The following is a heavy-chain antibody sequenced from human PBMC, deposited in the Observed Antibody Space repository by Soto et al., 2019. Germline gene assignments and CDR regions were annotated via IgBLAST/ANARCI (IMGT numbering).Heavy chain of an antibody. CDR3: ASCSGSYCYYYYGMDV. CDR1: GGSISSSSYY. J-gene: IGHJ6*02. Sequence: TSETLSLTCTVSGGSISSSSYYWGWIRQPPGKGLEWIGSIYYSGSTYYNPSLKSRVTISVDTSKNQFSLKLSSVTAADTAVYYCASCSGSYCYYYYGMDVWGQGTTVTVSS. D-gene: IGHD1-26*01. CDR2: IYYSGST. V-gene: IGHV4-39*01.